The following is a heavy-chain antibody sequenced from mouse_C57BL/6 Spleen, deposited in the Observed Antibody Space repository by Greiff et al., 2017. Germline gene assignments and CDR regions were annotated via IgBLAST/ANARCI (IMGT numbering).Heavy chain of an antibody. D-gene: IGHD1-1*01. CDR2: IDPETGGT. CDR1: GYTFTDYE. V-gene: IGHV1-15*01. CDR3: TRGGHYGPGYAMDY. Sequence: QVQLQQSGAELVRPGASVTLSCKASGYTFTDYEMHWVKQTPVHGLEWIGAIDPETGGTAYNQKFKGKAILTADKSSSTAYMELRSLTSEDSAVYYGTRGGHYGPGYAMDYWGQGTSVTVSS. J-gene: IGHJ4*01.